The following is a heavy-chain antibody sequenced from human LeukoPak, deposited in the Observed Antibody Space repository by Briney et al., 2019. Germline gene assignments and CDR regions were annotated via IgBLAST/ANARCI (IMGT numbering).Heavy chain of an antibody. CDR1: GRPISSSSYY. CDR3: ARHSIAAAGTDIDY. V-gene: IGHV4-39*01. J-gene: IGHJ4*02. D-gene: IGHD6-13*01. CDR2: IYYSGST. Sequence: SDTLSLTCTVCGRPISSSSYYWAWIRQPPGKGLERNGSIYYSGSTYYNPSLKSRVTISVDTSKNQFSLKLSSVTAADTAVYYCARHSIAAAGTDIDYWGQGALVTVSS.